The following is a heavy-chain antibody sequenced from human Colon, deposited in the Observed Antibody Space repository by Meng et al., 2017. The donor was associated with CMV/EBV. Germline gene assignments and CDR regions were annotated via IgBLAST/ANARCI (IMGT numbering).Heavy chain of an antibody. CDR2: ISSSSSYI. CDR1: GFTFSSYS. V-gene: IGHV3-21*01. J-gene: IGHJ4*02. D-gene: IGHD5-24*01. CDR3: ARGHLRASDHGS. Sequence: GGSLRLSCAASGFTFSSYSMNWVRQAPGKGLEWVSSISSSSSYIYYADSVKGRFTISRDNAKNTLYLQMNSLRVEDTAVYYCARGHLRASDHGSWGQGTLVTVSS.